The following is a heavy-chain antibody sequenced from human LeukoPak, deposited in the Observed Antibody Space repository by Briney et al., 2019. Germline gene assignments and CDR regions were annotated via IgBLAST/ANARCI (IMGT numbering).Heavy chain of an antibody. V-gene: IGHV4-34*01. D-gene: IGHD3-9*01. CDR1: GGSFSGYY. J-gene: IGHJ5*02. CDR3: ARLTGYSSESWFDP. Sequence: SETLSLTCAVYGGSFSGYYWRWLRQPPGKGLEWIGEINHSGSTNYNPSLKSRVTISVDTSKNQFSLKLSSVTAADTAVYYCARLTGYSSESWFDPWGQGTLVTVSS. CDR2: INHSGST.